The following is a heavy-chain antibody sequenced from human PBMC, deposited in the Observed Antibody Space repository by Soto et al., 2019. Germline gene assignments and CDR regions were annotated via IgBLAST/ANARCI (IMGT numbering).Heavy chain of an antibody. Sequence: QITLKESGPTLVKPTQTLTLTCTFSGFSLNTGGVGVGWIRRSPGKALEWLALIYWDDDKRYSPSLKTRLTVTKDTSKNQVVLRMTNMELVDTATYYCAHARHDFVAFDVWGQGTTVTVSS. CDR1: GFSLNTGGVG. J-gene: IGHJ3*01. CDR2: IYWDDDK. D-gene: IGHD2-21*02. V-gene: IGHV2-5*02. CDR3: AHARHDFVAFDV.